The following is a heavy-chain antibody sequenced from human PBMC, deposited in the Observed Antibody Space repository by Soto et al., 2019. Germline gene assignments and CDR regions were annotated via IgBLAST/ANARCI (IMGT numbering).Heavy chain of an antibody. Sequence: EVQLLESGGGLVQPGGSLRLSCAASGFTFNNYAMSWVRQAPGKGLEWVSVISGSGQRTSYADSVKGRFTVSRDNSKKTVDLQMKSLRAEDTAVYYCAKDSYHGSGSYITPYYFDSWGQGTLITVSS. D-gene: IGHD3-10*01. CDR1: GFTFNNYA. J-gene: IGHJ4*02. CDR3: AKDSYHGSGSYITPYYFDS. CDR2: ISGSGQRT. V-gene: IGHV3-23*01.